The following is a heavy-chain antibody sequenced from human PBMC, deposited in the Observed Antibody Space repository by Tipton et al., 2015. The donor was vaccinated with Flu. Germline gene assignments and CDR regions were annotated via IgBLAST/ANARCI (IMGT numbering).Heavy chain of an antibody. J-gene: IGHJ4*02. V-gene: IGHV4-34*01. CDR2: INHIGST. D-gene: IGHD7-27*01. CDR1: GGSFSGYY. Sequence: TLSLTCAVYGGSFSGYYWSWIRQPPGKGLEWIGEINHIGSTNYNPSLKSRVTISADTSKNQFSLKVNSVTAADTAVYYCARVFWGYALDQWGQGRLVSVSS. CDR3: ARVFWGYALDQ.